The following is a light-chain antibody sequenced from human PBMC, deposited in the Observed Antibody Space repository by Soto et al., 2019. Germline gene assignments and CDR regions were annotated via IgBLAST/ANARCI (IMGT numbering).Light chain of an antibody. J-gene: IGKJ5*01. V-gene: IGKV2-28*01. CDR2: LGS. CDR1: QSLLHSNGYNF. CDR3: MQARQTPIT. Sequence: DIVITQSPLSLPVTPGEPASISCSSSQSLLHSNGYNFLDWYLQKPGQSPQLLIYLGSSRSSGVPDRFSGSGSGTDFTLRISRVEAEDVGVYYCMQARQTPITFGQGTRLEIK.